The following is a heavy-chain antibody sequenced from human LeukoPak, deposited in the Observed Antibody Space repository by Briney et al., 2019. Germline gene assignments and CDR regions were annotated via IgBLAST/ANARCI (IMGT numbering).Heavy chain of an antibody. J-gene: IGHJ4*02. Sequence: PSETLSLTCTVSGGSINNYYWSWIRQPAGKGLEWIGRIYSSGRTNYNPSLKSRVTMSVDTSKNQFSVNLTSVTAADTAVYYCVRCRGTTVLTRFDNWGQGTLVTVSS. CDR2: IYSSGRT. CDR1: GGSINNYY. CDR3: VRCRGTTVLTRFDN. V-gene: IGHV4-4*07. D-gene: IGHD1-1*01.